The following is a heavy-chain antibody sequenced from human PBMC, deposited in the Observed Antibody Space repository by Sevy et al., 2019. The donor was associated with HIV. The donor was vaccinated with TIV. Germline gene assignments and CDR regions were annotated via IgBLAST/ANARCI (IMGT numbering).Heavy chain of an antibody. D-gene: IGHD1-1*01. CDR3: ARDSTTEVSKYFIYV. V-gene: IGHV3-48*02. J-gene: IGHJ6*03. CDR2: ISSSGRTT. Sequence: GGSLRLYCAGSGFTFSSYSMDWVRQAPGKGLEWVSYISSSGRTTYYATSVKGRFTISRDNAKNSLYLQMNSLRDEDTALYYCARDSTTEVSKYFIYVWGKGTTVTGAS. CDR1: GFTFSSYS.